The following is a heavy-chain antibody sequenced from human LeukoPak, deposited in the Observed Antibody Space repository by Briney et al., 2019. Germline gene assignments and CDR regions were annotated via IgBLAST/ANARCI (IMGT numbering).Heavy chain of an antibody. CDR2: IYYSRST. CDR3: ARDGTHCSGGSCYSTFDY. D-gene: IGHD2-15*01. CDR1: GFSISSGGYY. V-gene: IGHV4-31*03. Sequence: PSETLSLTCSVSGFSISSGGYYWRWLRQHPGKGLERIGYIYYSRSTYYNPSLKSRVTISVETSKNQFSLKLSSVTGADTAVYYCARDGTHCSGGSCYSTFDYWGEGTLVTVSS. J-gene: IGHJ4*02.